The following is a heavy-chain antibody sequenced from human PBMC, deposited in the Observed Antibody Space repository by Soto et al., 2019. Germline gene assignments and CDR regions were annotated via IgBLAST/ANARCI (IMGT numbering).Heavy chain of an antibody. CDR2: VYYSGST. V-gene: IGHV4-59*08. J-gene: IGHJ6*02. CDR3: ASLSNGMDV. CDR1: GGSISSHY. Sequence: SETLSLTCTVSGGSISSHYWSWIRQPPGQGLEWIGYVYYSGSTNYNPSLKSRVTISVDTSKSQFSLRLSSVTAADTAVYYCASLSNGMDVWGQGTTVTVSS.